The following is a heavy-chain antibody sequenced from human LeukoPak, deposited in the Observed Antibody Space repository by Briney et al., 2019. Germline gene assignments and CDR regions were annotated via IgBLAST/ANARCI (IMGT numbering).Heavy chain of an antibody. V-gene: IGHV4-61*02. CDR1: GGSISSGSYY. J-gene: IGHJ4*02. CDR3: AGGLGESDY. CDR2: IYTSGST. Sequence: SETLSLTCTVSGGSISSGSYYWSWIRQPAGKGLEGIGRIYTSGSTNYNPSLKSRVTISVDTSKNQFSLKLSSVTAADTAVYYCAGGLGESDYWGQGTLVTVSS. D-gene: IGHD3-16*01.